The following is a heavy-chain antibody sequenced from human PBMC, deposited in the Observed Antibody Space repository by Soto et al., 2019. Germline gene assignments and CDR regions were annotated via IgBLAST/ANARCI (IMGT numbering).Heavy chain of an antibody. CDR2: ISYDGSYK. CDR3: ARDGNTAGDFDY. CDR1: GFTFSSYA. V-gene: IGHV3-30-3*01. D-gene: IGHD5-18*01. Sequence: QVQLVESGGGVVQPGRSLRLSCAASGFTFSSYAMHWVRQAPGKGLEWVAVISYDGSYKYYADSVKGRFTISRDNSKNALYLQMTSLRAEDTAVYYCARDGNTAGDFDYWGQGTLVTVSS. J-gene: IGHJ4*02.